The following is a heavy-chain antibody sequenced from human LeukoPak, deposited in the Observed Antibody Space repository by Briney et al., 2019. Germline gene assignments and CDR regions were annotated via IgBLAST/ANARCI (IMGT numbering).Heavy chain of an antibody. V-gene: IGHV3-74*01. Sequence: PGGSLRLSCAGSGFTFSSYWMHWVRQAPGKGLVWVSRINSDGSSTSYADSVKGRFTISRDNAKNTLYLQMNSLRVEDTAMYYCARDRYSSAWTGTLNYWGQGTLVTVSS. CDR3: ARDRYSSAWTGTLNY. D-gene: IGHD6-19*01. J-gene: IGHJ4*02. CDR1: GFTFSSYW. CDR2: INSDGSST.